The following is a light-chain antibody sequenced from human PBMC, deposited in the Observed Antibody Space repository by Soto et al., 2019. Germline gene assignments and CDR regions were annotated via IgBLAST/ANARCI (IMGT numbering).Light chain of an antibody. CDR3: QHYNTYPLT. J-gene: IGKJ5*01. V-gene: IGKV1-16*02. CDR1: QGISNY. CDR2: AAS. Sequence: DIQMTQSPSSLSASVGDRVTITCRASQGISNYVAWFQQKPGKAPKSLIYAASSLRSGVPSKFTGSGSGTDFTLTISNLQPEDSATYYCQHYNTYPLTFGQGTRLEI.